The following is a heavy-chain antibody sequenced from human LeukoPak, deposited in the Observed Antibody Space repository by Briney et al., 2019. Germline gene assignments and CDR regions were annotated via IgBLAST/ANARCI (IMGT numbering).Heavy chain of an antibody. J-gene: IGHJ6*02. CDR3: ATVEGRVVPAAYGMDV. D-gene: IGHD2-2*01. Sequence: ASVKVSCKVSGYTLTELSMHWVRQAPGKGLEWMGGFDAEDGETIYAQKFQGRVTMTEDTSTDTAYMELSSLRSEDTAVYYCATVEGRVVPAAYGMDVWGQGTTVTVSS. V-gene: IGHV1-24*01. CDR2: FDAEDGET. CDR1: GYTLTELS.